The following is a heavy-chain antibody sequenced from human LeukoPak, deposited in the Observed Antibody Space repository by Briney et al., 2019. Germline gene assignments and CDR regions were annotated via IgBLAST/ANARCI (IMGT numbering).Heavy chain of an antibody. V-gene: IGHV3-30*18. D-gene: IGHD3-10*01. Sequence: GGSLRLSCVASGFTFGSFGMHWVRQAPGKGLEWVALISNDGSNEYYADSVKGRFTISRDNSKNTLYLQMNSLRAEDTAVYYCAKGRLVYYYGSGSFDYWGQGTLVTVSS. J-gene: IGHJ4*02. CDR3: AKGRLVYYYGSGSFDY. CDR2: ISNDGSNE. CDR1: GFTFGSFG.